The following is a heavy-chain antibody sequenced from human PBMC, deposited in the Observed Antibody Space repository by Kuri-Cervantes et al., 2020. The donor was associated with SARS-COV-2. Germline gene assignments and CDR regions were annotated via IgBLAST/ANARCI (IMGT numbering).Heavy chain of an antibody. J-gene: IGHJ4*02. Sequence: GESLKISCKASGYTFTSYYMHWVRQAPGQGLEWMGIINPSGGSTSYAQKFQGRVTMTRDTSTSTVYMELSSLRSEDTAVYYCARAQEHNAQQLAGVDCWGQGTLVTVSS. CDR3: ARAQEHNAQQLAGVDC. D-gene: IGHD6-13*01. V-gene: IGHV1-46*01. CDR2: INPSGGST. CDR1: GYTFTSYY.